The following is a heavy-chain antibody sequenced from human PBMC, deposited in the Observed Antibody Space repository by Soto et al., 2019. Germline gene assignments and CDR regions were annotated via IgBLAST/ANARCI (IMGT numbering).Heavy chain of an antibody. CDR2: ISSSSSTI. CDR1: GFTFSSYS. Sequence: GGSLRLSCAASGFTFSSYSMNWVRQAPGKGLEWVSYISSSSSTIYYADSVKGRFTISRDNAKNSLYLQMNSLRAEDTAVYYCARDEYSSSLYYFDYWGQGTLVTVSS. D-gene: IGHD6-6*01. J-gene: IGHJ4*02. V-gene: IGHV3-48*01. CDR3: ARDEYSSSLYYFDY.